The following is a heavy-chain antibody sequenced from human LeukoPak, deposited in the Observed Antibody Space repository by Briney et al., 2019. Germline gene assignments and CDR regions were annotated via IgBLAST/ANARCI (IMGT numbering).Heavy chain of an antibody. Sequence: PSETLSLTCAVYGGSFSGYYWSWIRQPPGKGLEWIGEINHSGSTNYNPSLKSRVTISVDTSKNQFSLKLSSVTAADTAVYYCARVGRFDWFLKSPYFDYWGRGTLVTVSS. CDR2: INHSGST. D-gene: IGHD3-9*01. CDR1: GGSFSGYY. V-gene: IGHV4-34*01. J-gene: IGHJ4*02. CDR3: ARVGRFDWFLKSPYFDY.